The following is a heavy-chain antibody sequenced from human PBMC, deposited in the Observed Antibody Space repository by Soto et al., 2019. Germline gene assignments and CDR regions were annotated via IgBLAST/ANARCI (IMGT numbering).Heavy chain of an antibody. CDR1: GGSISSSSYY. CDR2: IYYSGST. J-gene: IGHJ5*02. D-gene: IGHD2-21*02. CDR3: ARHEHIVVVTAIRNWFDP. Sequence: QLQLQESGPGLVKPSETLSLTCTVSGGSISSSSYYWGWIRQPPGKGLEWIGSIYYSGSTYYNPSLKSRVTRSVDTSTNQSSPQLSSVTAADTAVYYCARHEHIVVVTAIRNWFDPWGQGTLVTVSS. V-gene: IGHV4-39*01.